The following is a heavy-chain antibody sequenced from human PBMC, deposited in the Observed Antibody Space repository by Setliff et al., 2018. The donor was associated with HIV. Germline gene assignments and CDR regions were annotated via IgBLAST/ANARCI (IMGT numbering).Heavy chain of an antibody. CDR3: ARDVRDGFEEWFSTLDDGMDV. V-gene: IGHV1-18*01. J-gene: IGHJ6*02. CDR1: GYIFISYG. CDR2: ISAYNGNT. Sequence: ASVKVSCKASGYIFISYGFSWVRQAPGQGLEWMGWISAYNGNTNYAQKLQGRVTMTTDTSTSTAYMELRNLRSDDTAVYYCARDVRDGFEEWFSTLDDGMDVWGQGTTVTVSS. D-gene: IGHD3-3*01.